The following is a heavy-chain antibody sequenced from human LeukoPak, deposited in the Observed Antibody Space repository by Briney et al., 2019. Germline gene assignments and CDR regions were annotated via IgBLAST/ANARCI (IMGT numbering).Heavy chain of an antibody. V-gene: IGHV4-4*07. D-gene: IGHD2/OR15-2a*01. CDR3: ARVLSWDFDY. CDR1: GGAIESYY. J-gene: IGHJ4*02. CDR2: IFRSGNT. Sequence: SETLSLTCTLSGGAIESYYWSWLRQPAGKGLEWIGRIFRSGNTIYNPSLQSRVTMSIDTSKNQFSLKLSSVTAADTAVYYCARVLSWDFDYWGQGTLVTVSS.